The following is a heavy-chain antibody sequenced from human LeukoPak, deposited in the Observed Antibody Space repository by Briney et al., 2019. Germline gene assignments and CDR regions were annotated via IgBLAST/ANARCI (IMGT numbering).Heavy chain of an antibody. V-gene: IGHV4-59*01. CDR2: IHYTGST. CDR3: ARDINGSRPGRFDT. Sequence: SETLSLTCTVSHGSISTYYWSWIRQPPGKGLEWMGYIHYTGSTNYNPSLKSRVTISVDTSKRQVYLTLRSVTAAHTAVCYCARDINGSRPGRFDTWGPGRLVAVSS. J-gene: IGHJ5*02. CDR1: HGSISTYY. D-gene: IGHD3-10*01.